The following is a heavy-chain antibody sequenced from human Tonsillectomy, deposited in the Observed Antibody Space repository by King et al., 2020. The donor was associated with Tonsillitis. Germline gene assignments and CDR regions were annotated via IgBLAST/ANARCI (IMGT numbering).Heavy chain of an antibody. CDR3: ARGPVLRFLEWLSNWFDP. Sequence: VQLQQWGAGLLKPSETLSLTCAVYGGSFSDYYWSWIRQSPGKGLEWIGEIDHSGSTNYNPSLKSRVTISVDTSKNQFSLKLSSMTAADTAVYYCARGPVLRFLEWLSNWFDPWGQGTLVTVSS. V-gene: IGHV4-34*01. D-gene: IGHD3-3*01. CDR2: IDHSGST. J-gene: IGHJ5*02. CDR1: GGSFSDYY.